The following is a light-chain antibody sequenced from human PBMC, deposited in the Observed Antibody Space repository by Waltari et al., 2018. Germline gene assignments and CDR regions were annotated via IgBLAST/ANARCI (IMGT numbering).Light chain of an antibody. CDR1: SSTSGGYKY. CDR2: DVN. V-gene: IGLV2-14*03. Sequence: SALTQPDSVSGSPGQSITISCRGTSSTSGGYKYVPWYQQQPGKAPNVIINDVNNRSSGVSTRFSGSKSGSSASLTISGLQAEDEADYYCSSFTSSTTGIFGGGTKVTVL. J-gene: IGLJ2*01. CDR3: SSFTSSTTGI.